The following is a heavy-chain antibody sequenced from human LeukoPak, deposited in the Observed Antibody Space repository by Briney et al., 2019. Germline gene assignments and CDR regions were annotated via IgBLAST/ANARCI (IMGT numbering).Heavy chain of an antibody. CDR1: GASISSGDYY. CDR2: IYTSGST. Sequence: SQTLSLTCTVSGASISSGDYYWSWIRQPAGKGLEWIGRIYTSGSTNYNPSLKSRVTMSVDTSKNQFSLKLSSVTAADTAVYYCARGHDSSGYYYETAFDIWGQGTMVTVSS. D-gene: IGHD3-22*01. CDR3: ARGHDSSGYYYETAFDI. V-gene: IGHV4-61*02. J-gene: IGHJ3*02.